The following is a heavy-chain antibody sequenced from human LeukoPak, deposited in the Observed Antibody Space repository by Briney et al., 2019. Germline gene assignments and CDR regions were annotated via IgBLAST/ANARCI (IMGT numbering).Heavy chain of an antibody. D-gene: IGHD3-16*01. V-gene: IGHV3-48*01. CDR3: ARDQGGVGY. J-gene: IGHJ4*02. Sequence: PGGPLRLSCAASGFTFSSYSMNWVRQAPGKGLEWVSYISSFSGTINYADSVKGRFTISRDNAKNSLYLQMNSLRAEDTAVYYCARDQGGVGYWGQGTLVTVSS. CDR1: GFTFSSYS. CDR2: ISSFSGTI.